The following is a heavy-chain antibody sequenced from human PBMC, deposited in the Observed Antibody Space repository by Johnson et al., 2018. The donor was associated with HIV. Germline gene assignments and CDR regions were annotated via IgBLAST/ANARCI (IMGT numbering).Heavy chain of an antibody. CDR3: AKGHSSGYPKDAFDV. CDR2: ISYDGRNK. Sequence: QEKLVESGGGVVQPGRSLRLSCAASRFTFSSYGMHWVRQAPGKGLEWVAVISYDGRNKYYADSVKGRFTISRDNSKNRLYLQMNSLRAEDTAIYYCAKGHSSGYPKDAFDVWGRGTIVTVSS. D-gene: IGHD3-22*01. CDR1: RFTFSSYG. V-gene: IGHV3-30*13. J-gene: IGHJ3*01.